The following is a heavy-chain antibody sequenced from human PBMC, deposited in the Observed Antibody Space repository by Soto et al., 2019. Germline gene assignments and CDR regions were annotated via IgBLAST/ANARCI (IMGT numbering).Heavy chain of an antibody. CDR3: VKDAWPVTAISRRVY. CDR1: GFIFSNYA. J-gene: IGHJ4*02. D-gene: IGHD2-21*02. CDR2: ISGSGGNT. V-gene: IGHV3-23*01. Sequence: PGGSLSLSCAASGFIFSNYAMSWVRQAPGKGLEWFSAISGSGGNTYYADSVKGRFTISRDNSKNTLYLQMSSLRAEDTAVYYCVKDAWPVTAISRRVYWGQGTLVTVSS.